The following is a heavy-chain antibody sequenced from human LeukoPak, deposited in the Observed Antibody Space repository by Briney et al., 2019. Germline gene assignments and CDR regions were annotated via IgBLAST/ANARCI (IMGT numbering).Heavy chain of an antibody. CDR1: GFTFSSYA. V-gene: IGHV3-23*01. CDR2: FSGSGGST. D-gene: IGHD3-22*01. CDR3: AKSGYDSSGYYPFDY. Sequence: GGSLRLSCAASGFTFSSYAMSWVRQAPGKGLEWVSAFSGSGGSTYYADSGKGRFTISRDNSKNTLYLQMNSLRAEDTAVYYCAKSGYDSSGYYPFDYWGQGTLVTVSS. J-gene: IGHJ4*02.